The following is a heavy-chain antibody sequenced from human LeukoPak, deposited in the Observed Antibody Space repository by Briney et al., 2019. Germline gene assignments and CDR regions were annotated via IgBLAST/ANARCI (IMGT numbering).Heavy chain of an antibody. V-gene: IGHV4-39*01. Sequence: SETLSLTCTVSGDSLSSTNYYWRWIRQPPGRGLEWIASIRYSESAYYSPSLKSRATISVDTSNNQFSLRLRSLTATDTAMYYCATQDSSHYWGQGTLVTVSS. D-gene: IGHD3-22*01. CDR1: GDSLSSTNYY. J-gene: IGHJ4*02. CDR2: IRYSESA. CDR3: ATQDSSHY.